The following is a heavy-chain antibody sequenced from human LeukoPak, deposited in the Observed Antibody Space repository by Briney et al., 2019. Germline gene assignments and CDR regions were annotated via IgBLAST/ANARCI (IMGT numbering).Heavy chain of an antibody. J-gene: IGHJ5*02. CDR2: IYFGGGS. Sequence: PVGTLCLTCAVSGGSISSSSYYWGWTRQPPGEGLECIGSIYFGGGSDYKPAPQSRVTISVARSKNQFSLKLTSVIAAETAVYYWARMDNPVLVPAAGPSRINWFDPWGQETLLTVSS. D-gene: IGHD2-2*01. CDR3: ARMDNPVLVPAAGPSRINWFDP. CDR1: GGSISSSSYY. V-gene: IGHV4-39*07.